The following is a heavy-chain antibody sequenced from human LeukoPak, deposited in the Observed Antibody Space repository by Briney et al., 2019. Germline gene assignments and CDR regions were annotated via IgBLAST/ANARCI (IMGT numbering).Heavy chain of an antibody. D-gene: IGHD3-22*01. CDR3: ARDFNYYDSSGYAWY. J-gene: IGHJ4*02. CDR1: GYTFTSYG. CDR2: ISAYNGNT. Sequence: GASVKVSCKASGYTFTSYGISRVRQAPGQGLEWMGWISAYNGNTNYAQKLQGRVTMTTDTSTSTAYMELRSLRSDDTAVYYCARDFNYYDSSGYAWYWGQGTLVTVSS. V-gene: IGHV1-18*01.